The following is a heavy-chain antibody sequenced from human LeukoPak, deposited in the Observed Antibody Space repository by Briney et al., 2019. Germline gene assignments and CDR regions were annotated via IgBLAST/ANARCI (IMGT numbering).Heavy chain of an antibody. J-gene: IGHJ4*02. Sequence: ASVKVSCKASGYTFTGYYMHWVRQAPGQGLEWMGWINPNSGGTNYAQKFQGRVTMTRNTSISTAYMELSSLRSEDTAVYYCARGGDMQLGFDYWGQGTLVTVSS. D-gene: IGHD6-6*01. CDR2: INPNSGGT. CDR3: ARGGDMQLGFDY. V-gene: IGHV1-2*02. CDR1: GYTFTGYY.